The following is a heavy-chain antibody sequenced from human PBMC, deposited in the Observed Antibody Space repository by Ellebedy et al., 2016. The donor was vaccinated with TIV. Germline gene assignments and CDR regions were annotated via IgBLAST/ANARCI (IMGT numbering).Heavy chain of an antibody. J-gene: IGHJ3*02. V-gene: IGHV3-48*02. CDR1: GFTFSSYS. D-gene: IGHD6-6*01. Sequence: GESLKISXAASGFTFSSYSMNWVRQAPGKGLEWVSYISSGSSTIYYADSVKGRFTISRDNAKNSLYLQMNSLRDEDTAVYYCARVAAARPKGAFDIWGQGTMVTVSS. CDR3: ARVAAARPKGAFDI. CDR2: ISSGSSTI.